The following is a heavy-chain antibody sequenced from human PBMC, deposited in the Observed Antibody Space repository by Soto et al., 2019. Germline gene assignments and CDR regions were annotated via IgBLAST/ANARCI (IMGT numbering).Heavy chain of an antibody. CDR2: ISYDGSNK. Sequence: GGSLRLSCAASGFTFSSYAMHWVRQAPGKGLEWVAVISYDGSNKYYADSVKGRFTISRDNSKNTLYLQMNSLRAEDTAVYYCARDDPLLLSFDYWGQGTLVTVSS. CDR1: GFTFSSYA. V-gene: IGHV3-30-3*01. J-gene: IGHJ4*02. D-gene: IGHD2-2*01. CDR3: ARDDPLLLSFDY.